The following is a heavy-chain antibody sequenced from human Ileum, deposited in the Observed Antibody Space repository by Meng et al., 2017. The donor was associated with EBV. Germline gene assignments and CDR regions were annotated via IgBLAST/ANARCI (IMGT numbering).Heavy chain of an antibody. CDR1: GGSFSDYF. D-gene: IGHD2-8*02. CDR3: ARGGGVLTPLDY. J-gene: IGHJ4*02. CDR2: INHNGGT. Sequence: QLQHWGAGLLKPSETLSLTCAVYGGSFSDYFWSWIRQPPGKGLEWIGEINHNGGTNYNPSLNPSLKSRVTISVDTSKNQFSLKLSSVTAADTAVYYCARGGGVLTPLDYWGQGTLVTVSS. V-gene: IGHV4-34*01.